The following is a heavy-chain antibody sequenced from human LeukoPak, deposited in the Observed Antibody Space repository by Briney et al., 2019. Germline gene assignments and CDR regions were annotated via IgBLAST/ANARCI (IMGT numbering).Heavy chain of an antibody. CDR1: GFTFSTYW. V-gene: IGHV3-7*01. Sequence: PGGSLRLSCVAAGFTFSTYWMSWVRQAPGKGLEWVANIKEDGSEKYYVDSVKGRFTISRDNAKNSLYLQMNSLRAEDTAVYYCAREEGGVNWNVGSYWGQGTLVTVSS. CDR2: IKEDGSEK. J-gene: IGHJ4*02. CDR3: AREEGGVNWNVGSY. D-gene: IGHD1-20*01.